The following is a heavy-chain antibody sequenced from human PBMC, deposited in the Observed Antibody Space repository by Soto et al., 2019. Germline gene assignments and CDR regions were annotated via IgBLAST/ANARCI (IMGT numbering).Heavy chain of an antibody. J-gene: IGHJ4*02. V-gene: IGHV3-48*01. CDR1: GFTFSSYS. CDR3: ARYPEALDY. CDR2: IRSSGSPI. Sequence: PGGSLRLSCAASGFTFSSYSMNWVRQAPGKGLEWVSYIRSSGSPIYYADSVKGRFTISRDNAKNSLYLQMNSLRAEDTAVYYCARYPEALDYWGLGTLVTSPQ.